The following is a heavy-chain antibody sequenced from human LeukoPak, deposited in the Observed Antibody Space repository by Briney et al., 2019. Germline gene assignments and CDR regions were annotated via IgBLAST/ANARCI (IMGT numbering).Heavy chain of an antibody. D-gene: IGHD2-15*01. CDR3: VLKVRFDY. V-gene: IGHV3-30*02. CDR1: RFTFSSYG. CDR2: IQYDGSNE. J-gene: IGHJ4*02. Sequence: GGSLRLTCAESRFTFSSYGMHWVRQAPGKGLEWVAYIQYDGSNEQYADSVKGRFTISRDNSKNTMYLQMNSLRAEDTAVYYCVLKVRFDYWGQGTLVTVSS.